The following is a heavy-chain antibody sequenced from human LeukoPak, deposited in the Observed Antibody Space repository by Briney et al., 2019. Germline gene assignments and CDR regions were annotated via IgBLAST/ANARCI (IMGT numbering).Heavy chain of an antibody. CDR3: AKGQASYSGSYYFDY. CDR1: GFTFSSFA. V-gene: IGHV3-23*01. J-gene: IGHJ4*02. CDR2: ISGSGGTT. D-gene: IGHD1-26*01. Sequence: GGSLTLSCVASGFTFSSFAMSWVSQAAGKGLEWVASISGSGGTTYYADPVKGRFAISRDNSKNALYLQMNSVRAEDTAVYYCAKGQASYSGSYYFDYWGQGTLVTVSS.